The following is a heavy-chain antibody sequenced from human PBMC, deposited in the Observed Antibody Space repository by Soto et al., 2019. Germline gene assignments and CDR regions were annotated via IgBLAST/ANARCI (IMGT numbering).Heavy chain of an antibody. V-gene: IGHV3-23*01. J-gene: IGHJ4*02. CDR1: GFTFSNYA. D-gene: IGHD3-3*01. CDR3: AKDPTIFVVIYFDY. Sequence: EVQLLNSGGGLVQPGASLRLSCAASGFTFSNYALSWVRQAPGKGLEWVSGISGSGDRTYYADSLKGRFTISRDNAKNTLYLHMNTLRVEAPAVYYCAKDPTIFVVIYFDYWGQGTLVTVSS. CDR2: ISGSGDRT.